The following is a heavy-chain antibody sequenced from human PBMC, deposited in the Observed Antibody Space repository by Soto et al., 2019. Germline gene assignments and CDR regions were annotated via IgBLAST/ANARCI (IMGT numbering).Heavy chain of an antibody. V-gene: IGHV3-11*01. D-gene: IGHD3-16*01. Sequence: GGSMRLFCAASGFTFSDYYTSWIRQAPGKGLEWVSYISSGGHSRSYADSVKGRFTISRDDAKNSLYLRMNSLTAEDTAVYYCVRDVTAWGPGTLVTVSS. CDR2: ISSGGHSR. CDR3: VRDVTA. J-gene: IGHJ5*02. CDR1: GFTFSDYY.